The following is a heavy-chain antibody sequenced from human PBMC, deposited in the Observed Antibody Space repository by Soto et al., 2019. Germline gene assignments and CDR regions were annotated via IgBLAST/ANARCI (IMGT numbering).Heavy chain of an antibody. V-gene: IGHV4-31*03. CDR2: IYYSGST. CDR3: ARDSGSGSYYHLYYYGMDV. CDR1: GGSISSGGYY. Sequence: QVQLQESGPGLVKPSQTLSLTCTVSGGSISSGGYYWSWIRQHPGKGLEWIGYIYYSGSTYYNPSLKSRVTISVDTSKNQFSLKLSSVTAADTAVYYCARDSGSGSYYHLYYYGMDVWGQGTTVTVSS. D-gene: IGHD3-10*01. J-gene: IGHJ6*02.